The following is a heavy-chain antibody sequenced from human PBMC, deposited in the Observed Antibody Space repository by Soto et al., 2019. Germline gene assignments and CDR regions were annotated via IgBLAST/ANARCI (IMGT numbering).Heavy chain of an antibody. CDR1: GFNFSSYA. Sequence: PGGSLRLSCAASGFNFSSYAMHWVRQAPGKGLEWAAVISYDGSNKYYADSVKGRFTISRDNSKNTLYLQMNSLRAEDTAVYYCARDPQFSYYYYDSSGYLFDYWGQGTLVTVSS. D-gene: IGHD3-22*01. CDR2: ISYDGSNK. CDR3: ARDPQFSYYYYDSSGYLFDY. J-gene: IGHJ4*02. V-gene: IGHV3-30-3*01.